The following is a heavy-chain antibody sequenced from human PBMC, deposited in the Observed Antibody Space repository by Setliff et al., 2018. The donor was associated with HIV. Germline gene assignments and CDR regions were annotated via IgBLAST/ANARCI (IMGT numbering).Heavy chain of an antibody. CDR2: INTKTGNP. Sequence: ASVKVSCKASGYTFTSYAMNGVRQAPGQGLEWMGWINTKTGNPTYAQGFTGRFVLSLDTSVSTAYLQISSLKAEDTAVYYCARGNVVAPAAMPGDIWGQRTMVTVSS. CDR3: ARGNVVAPAAMPGDI. D-gene: IGHD2-2*01. CDR1: GYTFTSYA. V-gene: IGHV7-4-1*02. J-gene: IGHJ3*02.